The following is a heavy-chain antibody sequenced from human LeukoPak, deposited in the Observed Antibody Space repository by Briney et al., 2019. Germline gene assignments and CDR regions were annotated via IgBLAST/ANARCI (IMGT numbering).Heavy chain of an antibody. Sequence: TGGSLRLSCAPAGFTFSSYAMSWGRQAQGKGLEWVSAIIGSGRSTYYADSVKGRFTNYRDNSKNTLYLQMNSLRAEDTAVYYCAKYFVVGDTEWVEYGMELWGPGTTATVS. CDR1: GFTFSSYA. D-gene: IGHD1-26*01. J-gene: IGHJ6*02. V-gene: IGHV3-23*01. CDR2: IIGSGRST. CDR3: AKYFVVGDTEWVEYGMEL.